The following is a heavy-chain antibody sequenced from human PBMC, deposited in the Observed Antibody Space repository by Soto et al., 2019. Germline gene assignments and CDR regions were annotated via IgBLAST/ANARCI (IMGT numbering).Heavy chain of an antibody. CDR1: GYTFTSYA. Sequence: ASVKVSCKASGYTFTSYAMHWVRQAPGQRLEWMGWINAGNGNTKYSQKFQGRVTITRDTSASTAYMELSSLRSEDTAVYYCARDRVWDIVLMSPDFDYWGQGTLVTVSS. J-gene: IGHJ4*02. V-gene: IGHV1-3*01. CDR3: ARDRVWDIVLMSPDFDY. D-gene: IGHD2-8*01. CDR2: INAGNGNT.